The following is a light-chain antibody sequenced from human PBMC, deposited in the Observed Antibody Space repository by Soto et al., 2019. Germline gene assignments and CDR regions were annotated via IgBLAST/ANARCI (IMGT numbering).Light chain of an antibody. CDR3: QQYNSHWSWT. V-gene: IGKV1-5*03. CDR2: QAS. J-gene: IGKJ1*01. CDR1: QRINNW. Sequence: DIQMTQSPSTLAASAGDRVTITCRASQRINNWLAWYQQKPGKAPKRLIYQASTLQSGVPPRFSGSGFGTEFTLTISNLQPEDFAMYYCQQYNSHWSWTFGQGTKVKI.